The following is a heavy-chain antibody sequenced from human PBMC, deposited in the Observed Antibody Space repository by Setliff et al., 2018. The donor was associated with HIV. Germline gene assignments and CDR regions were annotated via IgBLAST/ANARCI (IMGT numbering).Heavy chain of an antibody. J-gene: IGHJ4*02. CDR2: IPHSGSA. V-gene: IGHV4-38-2*02. D-gene: IGHD3-10*01. Sequence: SETLSLTCTVSGYSISDGYYWGWIRQPPGKGPEWIGSIPHSGSAHFNPSLKSRVAMSVDTSENQFSLKLSSVTAADTAVYYCARPALGIGGGSRFDIWGQGTRVTVSS. CDR3: ARPALGIGGGSRFDI. CDR1: GYSISDGYY.